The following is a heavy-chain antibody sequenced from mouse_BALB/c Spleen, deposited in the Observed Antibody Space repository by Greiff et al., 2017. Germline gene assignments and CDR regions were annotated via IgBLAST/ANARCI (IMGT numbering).Heavy chain of an antibody. V-gene: IGHV1S81*02. D-gene: IGHD2-1*01. CDR2: INPSNGRT. Sequence: QVQLQQPGAELVKPGASVKLSCKASGYTFTSYWMHWVKQRPGQGLEWIGEINPSNGRTNYNEKFKSKATLTVDKSSSTAYMQLSSLTSEDSAVYYCARPLLPDYAMDYWGQGTSVTVSS. CDR3: ARPLLPDYAMDY. CDR1: GYTFTSYW. J-gene: IGHJ4*01.